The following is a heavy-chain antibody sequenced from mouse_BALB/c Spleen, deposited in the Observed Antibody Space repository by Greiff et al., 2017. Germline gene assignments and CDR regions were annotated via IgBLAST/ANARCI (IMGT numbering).Heavy chain of an antibody. Sequence: EVQLQESGPGLVKPSQSLSLTCSVTGYSFTCCYYWNWIRQFPGNKLAWMGYISYDGSNNYTPSLKNRISITRDTSKNQFFLKLNSVTTEDTATYYCARVDYGYCDDWGKGTTRKVSA. D-gene: IGHD1-1*01. CDR2: ISYDGSN. CDR1: GYSFTCCYY. V-gene: IGHV3-6*02. CDR3: ARVDYGYCDD. J-gene: IGHJ2*01.